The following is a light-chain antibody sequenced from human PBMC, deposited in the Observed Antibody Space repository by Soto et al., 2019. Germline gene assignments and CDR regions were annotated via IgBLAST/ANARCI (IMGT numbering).Light chain of an antibody. CDR3: QQYINWPRT. CDR1: ESVGSN. V-gene: IGKV3-15*01. Sequence: ETVMTQSPATLSVSPGERATLSCRASESVGSNLAWYQHKFGQAPSLLICGASTRATGIPARFSGSGSGTEFTLTISSLQSEDFAVYYCQQYINWPRTFGQGTKVEIK. J-gene: IGKJ1*01. CDR2: GAS.